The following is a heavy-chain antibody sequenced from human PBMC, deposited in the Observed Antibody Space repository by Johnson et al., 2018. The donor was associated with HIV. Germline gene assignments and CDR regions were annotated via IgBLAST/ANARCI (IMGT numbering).Heavy chain of an antibody. CDR1: GFTFSNAW. CDR2: ISYDGNNK. CDR3: IRGQSPLYDAFDI. J-gene: IGHJ3*02. D-gene: IGHD2-2*02. Sequence: QVQLVESGGGLVKPGESLRLSCAASGFTFSNAWMSWVRQAPGKGLEWVAVISYDGNNKYYADSLKGRFTISRGNSKNTLYLQMNSLRAEDTAVYYCIRGQSPLYDAFDIWGQGTMVTVSS. V-gene: IGHV3-30*03.